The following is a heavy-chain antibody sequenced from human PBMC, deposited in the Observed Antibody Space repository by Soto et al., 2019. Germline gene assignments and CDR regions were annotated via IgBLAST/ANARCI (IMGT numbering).Heavy chain of an antibody. D-gene: IGHD3-9*01. Sequence: QVQLQQWGAGLLKPSETLSLTCAVYGGSFSGYYWSWIRQPPGKGLEWIGEINHSGSTNYNPSLKIRVTISVDTSKNQFSLKLSSVTAADTAVYYCARVGPLRYFDWLPNYFDYWGQGTLVTVSS. CDR1: GGSFSGYY. CDR2: INHSGST. CDR3: ARVGPLRYFDWLPNYFDY. J-gene: IGHJ4*02. V-gene: IGHV4-34*01.